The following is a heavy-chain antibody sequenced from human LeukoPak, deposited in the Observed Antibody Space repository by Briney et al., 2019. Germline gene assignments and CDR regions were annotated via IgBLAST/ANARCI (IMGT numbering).Heavy chain of an antibody. CDR3: ARLATMVRGVITPYNWFDP. J-gene: IGHJ5*02. Sequence: GASVKVSCKASGHTFTSYGISWVRQAPGQGLEWMGWISAYNGNTNYAQKLQGRVTMTTDTSTSTAYMELRSLRSDDTAVYYCARLATMVRGVITPYNWFDPWGQGTLVTVSS. D-gene: IGHD3-10*01. V-gene: IGHV1-18*01. CDR1: GHTFTSYG. CDR2: ISAYNGNT.